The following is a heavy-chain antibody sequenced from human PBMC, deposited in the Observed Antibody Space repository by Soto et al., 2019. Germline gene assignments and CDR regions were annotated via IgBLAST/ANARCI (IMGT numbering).Heavy chain of an antibody. CDR3: ARGRGQEYYYYGMDV. CDR2: IIPIFGTA. V-gene: IGHV1-69*13. CDR1: GGTFSSYA. D-gene: IGHD2-15*01. J-gene: IGHJ6*02. Sequence: SVKVSCKASGGTFSSYAISWVRQAPGQGLEWMGGIIPIFGTANYAQKFQGRDTITADESTSTAYMELSSLRSEDTAVYYCARGRGQEYYYYGMDVWGQGTTVTVSS.